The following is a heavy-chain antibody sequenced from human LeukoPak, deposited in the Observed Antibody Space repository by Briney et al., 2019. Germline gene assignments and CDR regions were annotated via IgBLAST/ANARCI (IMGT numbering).Heavy chain of an antibody. J-gene: IGHJ6*03. CDR3: ARDHGGSYYDFWSGYPKLYYYYYMDV. Sequence: GGSLRLSCAASGFTFSSYWMSWVRQAPGKGLEWVATIRQDGSQKYYVDSVKGRFTISRDNAKNSLYLQMNSLRAEDTAVYYCARDHGGSYYDFWSGYPKLYYYYYMDVWGKGTTVTVSS. CDR2: IRQDGSQK. CDR1: GFTFSSYW. V-gene: IGHV3-7*01. D-gene: IGHD3-3*01.